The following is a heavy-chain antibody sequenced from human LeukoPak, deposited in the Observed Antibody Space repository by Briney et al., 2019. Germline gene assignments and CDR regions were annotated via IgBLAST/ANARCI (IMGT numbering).Heavy chain of an antibody. V-gene: IGHV1-2*02. Sequence: ASVKVSCKASGYTFTGYYMHWVRQAPGQGLEWMGWINPNSGGTNYAQKFQGRVTMTRDTSISTAYMELSRLRSDDTAVYYCARVKGGNIVATEFDYWGQGTLVTVSS. D-gene: IGHD5-12*01. CDR2: INPNSGGT. CDR1: GYTFTGYY. J-gene: IGHJ4*02. CDR3: ARVKGGNIVATEFDY.